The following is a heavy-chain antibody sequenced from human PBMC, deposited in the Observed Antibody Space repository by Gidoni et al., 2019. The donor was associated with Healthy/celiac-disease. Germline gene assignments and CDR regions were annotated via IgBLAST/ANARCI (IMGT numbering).Heavy chain of an antibody. D-gene: IGHD3-22*01. CDR3: ARGLGYYYDNEFSYYFDY. J-gene: IGHJ4*02. CDR2: IGTAGDT. CDR1: GFTLSSYD. V-gene: IGHV3-13*01. Sequence: EVQLVESGGGLVQPGGSLRLSCAASGFTLSSYDMHWVRQATGKGLELVSAIGTAGDTYYPGSVKGRFTISRENAKNSLYLQMNSLRAEDTAVYYCARGLGYYYDNEFSYYFDYWGQGTLVTVSS.